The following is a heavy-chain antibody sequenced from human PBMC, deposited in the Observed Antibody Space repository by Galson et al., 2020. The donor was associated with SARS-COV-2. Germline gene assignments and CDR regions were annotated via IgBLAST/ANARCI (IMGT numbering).Heavy chain of an antibody. J-gene: IGHJ4*02. CDR2: IYHSGST. V-gene: IGHV4-38-2*02. CDR1: GYSISSGYY. CDR3: ARGIGYCSSTSCYPGLYY. D-gene: IGHD2-2*01. Sequence: SETLSLTCTVSGYSISSGYYWGWIRQPPGKGLEWIGSIYHSGSTYYNPSLKSRVTISVDTSKNQFSLKLSSVTAADTAVYYCARGIGYCSSTSCYPGLYYCGQGTLVTVSS.